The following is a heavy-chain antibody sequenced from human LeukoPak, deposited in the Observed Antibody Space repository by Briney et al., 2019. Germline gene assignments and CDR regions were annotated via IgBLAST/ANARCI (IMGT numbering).Heavy chain of an antibody. J-gene: IGHJ4*02. V-gene: IGHV3-7*01. Sequence: PGGSLRLSCAASGFTFSSYWMSWVRQAPGKGLEWVANVKQDGSEKYYVDSVKGRFTISRDNAKNSLYLQMNSLRAEDTAVYYCAGLRYFDWDYFDYWGQGTLVTVSS. CDR3: AGLRYFDWDYFDY. CDR2: VKQDGSEK. D-gene: IGHD3-9*01. CDR1: GFTFSSYW.